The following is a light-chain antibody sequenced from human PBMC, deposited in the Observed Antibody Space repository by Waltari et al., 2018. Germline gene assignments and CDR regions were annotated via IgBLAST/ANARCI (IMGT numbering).Light chain of an antibody. CDR3: QQYHNWPRV. CDR1: QSVTTT. Sequence: IVMTQSPATLSVSPGERATLSCKASQSVTTTLAWYQQKPGQPPRLLIDGASARATGIPDRFSGSGFGTEFTLAISSLQSEDSAIYYCQQYHNWPRVFGQGTKVEIK. V-gene: IGKV3-15*01. CDR2: GAS. J-gene: IGKJ1*01.